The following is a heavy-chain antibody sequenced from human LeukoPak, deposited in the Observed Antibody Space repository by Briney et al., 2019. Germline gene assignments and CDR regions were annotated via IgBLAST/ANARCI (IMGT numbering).Heavy chain of an antibody. Sequence: GGSLRLSCAASGFTVSSNYMSWVRQAPGKGLEWVSGVSGSATSKHYADSVKGRFTISRDNSKNTLYLQMNSLRAEDTAVYYCAKVRIQLWSSFDYWGQGTLVTVSS. CDR2: VSGSATSK. V-gene: IGHV3-23*01. CDR3: AKVRIQLWSSFDY. D-gene: IGHD5-18*01. J-gene: IGHJ4*02. CDR1: GFTVSSNY.